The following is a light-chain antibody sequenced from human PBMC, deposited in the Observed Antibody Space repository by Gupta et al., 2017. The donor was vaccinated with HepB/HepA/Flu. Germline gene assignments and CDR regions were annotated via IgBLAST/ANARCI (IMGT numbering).Light chain of an antibody. Sequence: QSVLTQPPSVTAAPGQKVTISCSGSSPNIGKNFVSWYQQLPGTAPKLLIFENSNRPSGIPDRFSGSKSGTSATLGITGLQTGDEADYYCATWDSSLIAGVFGGGTTLTVL. J-gene: IGLJ3*02. CDR3: ATWDSSLIAGV. V-gene: IGLV1-51*02. CDR2: ENS. CDR1: SPNIGKNF.